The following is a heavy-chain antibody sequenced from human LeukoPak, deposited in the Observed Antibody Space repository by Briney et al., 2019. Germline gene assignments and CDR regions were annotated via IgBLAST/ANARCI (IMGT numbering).Heavy chain of an antibody. D-gene: IGHD6-19*01. V-gene: IGHV3-7*05. CDR3: ARESAGGPDY. CDR1: GFTLSSHW. Sequence: GGSLRLSCAASGFTLSSHWMSWVRQASGKGLEWVANIKQDGSEQYYVDSVRGRFTISRDNAKNSLYLQMNSLRAEDTAIYYCARESAGGPDYWGQGTLVTVSS. J-gene: IGHJ4*02. CDR2: IKQDGSEQ.